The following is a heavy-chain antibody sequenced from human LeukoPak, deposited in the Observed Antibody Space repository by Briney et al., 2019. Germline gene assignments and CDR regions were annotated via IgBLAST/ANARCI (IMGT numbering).Heavy chain of an antibody. J-gene: IGHJ4*02. Sequence: GGSLRLSCAASGFTFSSYAMSWVRQAPGKGLEWVSAISGSGGSTYYADSVKGRFTISRDNAKNSLYLQMNSLRAEDTAVYYCARNYYYDSSGYFDYWGQGTLVTVSS. V-gene: IGHV3-23*01. D-gene: IGHD3-22*01. CDR2: ISGSGGST. CDR1: GFTFSSYA. CDR3: ARNYYYDSSGYFDY.